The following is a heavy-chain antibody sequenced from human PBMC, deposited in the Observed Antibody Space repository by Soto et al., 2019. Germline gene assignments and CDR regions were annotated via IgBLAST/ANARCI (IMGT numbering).Heavy chain of an antibody. Sequence: ASVKVPCKASGYTFTSYGISWVRQAPGQGLEWMGWISAYNGNTNYAQKLQGRVTMTTDTSTSTAYMELRSLRSDDTAVYYCARDRLGQWLVNDAFDIWGQGTMVTVSS. D-gene: IGHD6-19*01. CDR3: ARDRLGQWLVNDAFDI. J-gene: IGHJ3*02. CDR2: ISAYNGNT. V-gene: IGHV1-18*04. CDR1: GYTFTSYG.